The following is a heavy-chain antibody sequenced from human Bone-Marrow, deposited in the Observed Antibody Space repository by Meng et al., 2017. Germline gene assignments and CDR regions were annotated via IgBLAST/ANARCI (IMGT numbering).Heavy chain of an antibody. CDR1: RYTFTAYW. CDR3: VRDEDISAAGKLFGDY. J-gene: IGHJ4*02. D-gene: IGHD6-13*01. CDR2: IDPRSGDT. V-gene: IGHV1-2*06. Sequence: QLHLVPSGVEMKHPAASVQVSCNPSRYTFTAYWLHWVRQAPGQGLDWMGRIDPRSGDTQYAQKFQGRVTMTRDTSISTTYMELSRLRSDDTAVYYCVRDEDISAAGKLFGDYWGQGTLVTVSS.